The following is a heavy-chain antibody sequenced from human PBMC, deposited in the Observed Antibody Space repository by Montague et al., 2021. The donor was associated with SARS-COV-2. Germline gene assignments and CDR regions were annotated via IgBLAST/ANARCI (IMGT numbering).Heavy chain of an antibody. CDR1: GFTFSSYW. Sequence: SLRLSCAASGFTFSSYWMHWVRQAPGKGLMWVSHINSDESSPSYADPVKGRFTISRDNAKNTVYQQMNSLRAEDTAVYYCVRGYGDYWGQGTLVTVSS. CDR3: VRGYGDY. D-gene: IGHD4-17*01. V-gene: IGHV3-74*01. J-gene: IGHJ4*02. CDR2: INSDESSP.